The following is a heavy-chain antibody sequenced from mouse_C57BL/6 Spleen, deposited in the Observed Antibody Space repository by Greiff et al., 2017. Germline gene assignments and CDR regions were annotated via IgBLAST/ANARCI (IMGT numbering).Heavy chain of an antibody. V-gene: IGHV1-59*01. CDR1: GYTFTSYW. CDR3: ARSTMVTYLFDY. J-gene: IGHJ2*01. D-gene: IGHD2-2*01. Sequence: QVQLQQSGAELVRPGTSVKLSCKASGYTFTSYWMHWVKQRPGQGLEWIGVIDPSDSYTNYNQKFKGKATLTVDTSSSTAYMQLSSLTSEDSAVCCCARSTMVTYLFDYWGQGTTLTGS. CDR2: IDPSDSYT.